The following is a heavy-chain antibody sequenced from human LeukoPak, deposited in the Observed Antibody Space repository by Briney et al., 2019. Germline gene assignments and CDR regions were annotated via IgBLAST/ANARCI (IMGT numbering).Heavy chain of an antibody. CDR2: IYYSGST. CDR3: ARDSLLVRGGNWSDP. J-gene: IGHJ5*02. D-gene: IGHD3-10*01. V-gene: IGHV4-59*01. Sequence: SETLSLSCTVSGASISSNYWSWIRQPPGKGLEWIGYIYYSGSTNYNPSLKSRVTISVDTSKNRFSLKLSSVTAADTAVCYCARDSLLVRGGNWSDPWGQGTLVTVSS. CDR1: GASISSNY.